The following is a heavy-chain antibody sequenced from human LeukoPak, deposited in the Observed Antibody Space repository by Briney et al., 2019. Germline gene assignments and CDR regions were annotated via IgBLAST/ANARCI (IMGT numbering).Heavy chain of an antibody. CDR2: ISGSGGKT. D-gene: IGHD3-10*01. CDR3: ARVTYGSGTYGAFDC. V-gene: IGHV3-23*01. J-gene: IGHJ4*02. CDR1: GFTFSSYG. Sequence: GGSLRLSCAASGFTFSSYGMSWVRQAPGKGLEWVSGISGSGGKTDYADSVKGRFTISRDNSKNTLYLQMNSLRAEDTAVYYCARVTYGSGTYGAFDCWGQGTRVAVSP.